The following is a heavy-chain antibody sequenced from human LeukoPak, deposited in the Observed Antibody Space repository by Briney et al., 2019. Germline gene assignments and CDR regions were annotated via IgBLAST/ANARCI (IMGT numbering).Heavy chain of an antibody. V-gene: IGHV4-4*08. CDR1: GGSISSYY. D-gene: IGHD5-18*01. CDR2: IYNSGST. Sequence: PSETLSLTCTVSGGSISSYYWSWIRQPPGKGLEWIGYIYNSGSTNHNPSLKSRVTISVDTYKNQFSLKLSSVTAADTAVYYCASRGYSYGGNPFDYWGQGTLVTVSS. J-gene: IGHJ4*02. CDR3: ASRGYSYGGNPFDY.